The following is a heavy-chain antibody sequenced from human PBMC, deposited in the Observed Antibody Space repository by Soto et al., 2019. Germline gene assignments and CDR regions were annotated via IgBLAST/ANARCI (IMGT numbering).Heavy chain of an antibody. CDR1: GGSTSNYY. D-gene: IGHD3-16*02. CDR2: IFYSGST. V-gene: IGHV4-59*01. CDR3: ARALEGFVIPYWYFDL. Sequence: QVQLQESGPGLVKPSETLSLTCTVSGGSTSNYYWSWIRQPPGKGLECIGHIFYSGSTNYNPSLKSRVTISIDTSKNQFSLKLTSVTAADTAVYYCARALEGFVIPYWYFDLWGRGTQVTVSS. J-gene: IGHJ2*01.